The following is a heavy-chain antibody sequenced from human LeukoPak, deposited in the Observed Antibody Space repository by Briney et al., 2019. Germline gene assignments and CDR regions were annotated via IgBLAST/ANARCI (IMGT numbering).Heavy chain of an antibody. J-gene: IGHJ4*02. CDR1: GFTFNDAW. D-gene: IGHD6-13*01. V-gene: IGHV3-7*01. CDR3: ARGQQLVHY. Sequence: PGGSLRLSCEASGFTFNDAWMTWVRQAPGKGLEWVANIKQDGSEKYYVDSVKGRFTISRDNAKNSLYLQMNSLRAEDTAVYYCARGQQLVHYWGQGTLVTVSS. CDR2: IKQDGSEK.